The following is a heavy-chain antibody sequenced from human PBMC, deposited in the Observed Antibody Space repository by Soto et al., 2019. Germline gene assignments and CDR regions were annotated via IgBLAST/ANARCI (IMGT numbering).Heavy chain of an antibody. V-gene: IGHV1-69*13. CDR3: ARDRGDSSRGLYYYYYGMDV. CDR1: GGTFSIYA. D-gene: IGHD6-13*01. CDR2: IIPIFGTA. Sequence: SVKVSCKASGGTFSIYAISFVRQAPGQWLGCMGGIIPIFGTANYAQKFQGRVTITADESTSTAYMELSSLRSEDTAVYYCARDRGDSSRGLYYYYYGMDVWGQGTTVTVSS. J-gene: IGHJ6*02.